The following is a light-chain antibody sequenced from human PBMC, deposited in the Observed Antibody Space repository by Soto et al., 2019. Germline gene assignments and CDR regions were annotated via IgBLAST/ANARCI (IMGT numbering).Light chain of an antibody. CDR1: SSDIGAYNY. Sequence: QSVLTQPASVSGSPGQSITISCTGTSSDIGAYNYVSWYQQHPGKAPKLMIYDVNNRPSGVSNRFSGSKSGNTASLTISGLQAEDEADYFCTSYTRSSTYVFVTGTKVTVL. J-gene: IGLJ1*01. V-gene: IGLV2-14*03. CDR2: DVN. CDR3: TSYTRSSTYV.